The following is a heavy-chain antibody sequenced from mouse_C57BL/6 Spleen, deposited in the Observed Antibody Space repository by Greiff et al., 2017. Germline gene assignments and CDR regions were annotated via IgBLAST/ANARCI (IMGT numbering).Heavy chain of an antibody. CDR3: SRNDYGSSYWYFDV. CDR2: IWSGGST. D-gene: IGHD1-1*01. Sequence: VKLMESGPGLVQPSQSLSITCTVSGFSLTSYGVHWVRQSPGKGLEWLGVIWSGGSTDYIAAFISRLSISKDNSKSQVFLKMNSLQADDTAIYYCSRNDYGSSYWYFDVWGTGTTVTVSS. V-gene: IGHV2-2*01. J-gene: IGHJ1*03. CDR1: GFSLTSYG.